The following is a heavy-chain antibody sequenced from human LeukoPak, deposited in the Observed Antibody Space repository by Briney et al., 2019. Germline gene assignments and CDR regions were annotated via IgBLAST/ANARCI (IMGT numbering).Heavy chain of an antibody. J-gene: IGHJ5*02. CDR3: ARGKQLGPGEPNWFDP. CDR1: GGTFSSYA. Sequence: GASVKVSCKASGGTFSSYAISWVRQAPGQGLEWMGRIIPILGIANYAQKFQGRVTITADKSTSTAYMELSSLRSEDTAVYYCARGKQLGPGEPNWFDPWGQGTLVTVSS. CDR2: IIPILGIA. V-gene: IGHV1-69*04. D-gene: IGHD6-13*01.